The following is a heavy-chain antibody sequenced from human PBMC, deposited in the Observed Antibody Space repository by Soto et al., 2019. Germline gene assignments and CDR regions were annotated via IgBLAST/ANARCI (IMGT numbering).Heavy chain of an antibody. CDR2: ISAYNGNT. CDR3: ARDGGGDIAAAGIGSYFDY. J-gene: IGHJ4*02. CDR1: GYTFTSYG. D-gene: IGHD6-13*01. Sequence: QVQLVQSGAEVKKPGASVKVSCKASGYTFTSYGISWVRQAPGQGLEWMGWISAYNGNTNYAQKLQGRVTMTTDTSTSTAYMELRSLRSDDTALYYCARDGGGDIAAAGIGSYFDYWGQGTLVTVSS. V-gene: IGHV1-18*01.